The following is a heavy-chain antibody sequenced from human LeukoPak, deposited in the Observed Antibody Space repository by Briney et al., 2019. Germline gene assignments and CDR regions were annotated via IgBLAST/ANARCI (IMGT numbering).Heavy chain of an antibody. CDR1: GFTFSSYE. J-gene: IGHJ3*02. V-gene: IGHV3-48*03. CDR3: ARVFTVGPDAFDI. Sequence: GGSLRLSCAASGFTFSSYEMNWVRQAPGKGLEWVSYISSSGSTIYYADSVKGRFTISRDNAKNSLYMQMNSLRAEDTAVYYCARVFTVGPDAFDIWGQGTMVTVSS. CDR2: ISSSGSTI. D-gene: IGHD4-23*01.